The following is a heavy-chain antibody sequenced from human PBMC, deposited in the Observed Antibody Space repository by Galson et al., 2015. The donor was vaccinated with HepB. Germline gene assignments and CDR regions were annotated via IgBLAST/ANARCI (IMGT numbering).Heavy chain of an antibody. CDR1: GGTFSTFS. V-gene: IGHV1-69*13. CDR3: TRALGYSYGSTHYYYYMDV. J-gene: IGHJ6*03. CDR2: IIPIFRTA. D-gene: IGHD5-18*01. Sequence: SVKVSCKASGGTFSTFSFVWARQAPGHGLQWMGGIIPIFRTANYAQNFQGRVTVTADESTRTVYLELSDLRSEDTAIYYCTRALGYSYGSTHYYYYMDVWGSGTAVTVSS.